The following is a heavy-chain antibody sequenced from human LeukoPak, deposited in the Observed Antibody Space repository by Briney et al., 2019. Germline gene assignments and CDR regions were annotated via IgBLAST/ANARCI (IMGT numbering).Heavy chain of an antibody. Sequence: HPGGSLRLSCAASGFTFDDYAMHWVRQAPGKGLEWVSGISWNSGSIGYADSVKGRFTISRDNAKNSLYLQMNSLRAEDTALYYCANDKGPFGVVMYGDYWGQGTLVTVSS. CDR3: ANDKGPFGVVMYGDY. CDR1: GFTFDDYA. J-gene: IGHJ4*02. V-gene: IGHV3-9*01. D-gene: IGHD3-3*01. CDR2: ISWNSGSI.